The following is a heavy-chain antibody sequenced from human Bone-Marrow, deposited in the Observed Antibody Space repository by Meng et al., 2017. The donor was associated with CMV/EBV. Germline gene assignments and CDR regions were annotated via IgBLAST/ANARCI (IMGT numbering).Heavy chain of an antibody. Sequence: GESLKISCAASGITVSSYGIHWVRQAPGKGLEWVAVISYDGSNKYYADSVKGRFTISRDNSKNTLYLQMNSLRAEDTAVYYCARSPSIDCGGDCYSDYWGQGTLVTVSS. CDR1: GITVSSYG. D-gene: IGHD2-21*01. J-gene: IGHJ4*02. V-gene: IGHV3-30*19. CDR2: ISYDGSNK. CDR3: ARSPSIDCGGDCYSDY.